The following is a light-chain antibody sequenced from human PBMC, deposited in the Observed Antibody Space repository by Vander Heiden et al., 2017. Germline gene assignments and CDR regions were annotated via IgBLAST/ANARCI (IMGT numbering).Light chain of an antibody. CDR3: QQSYTSPLWT. CDR2: AAS. V-gene: IGKV1-39*01. J-gene: IGKJ1*01. CDR1: QSINNF. Sequence: DIQMTKSQPSLSASVGDVVTITCRASQSINNFLNWYQQKPGKAPKLLIYAASTLQSGVSSRFSGSGSGTDFTLTISSLQPEDFATYYCQQSYTSPLWTFGQGTKVAIK.